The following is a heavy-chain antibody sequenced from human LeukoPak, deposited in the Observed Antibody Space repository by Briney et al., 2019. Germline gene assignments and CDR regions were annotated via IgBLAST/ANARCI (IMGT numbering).Heavy chain of an antibody. CDR3: AKDLAAITMIVVADDAFDI. V-gene: IGHV3-30*02. J-gene: IGHJ3*02. Sequence: PGGSLRLSCAASGFTFSSYGMHWVRQAPGKGLEWVAFIRYDGSNKYYADSVKGRFTISRDNSKNTLYLQMNSLRAEDTAVYYCAKDLAAITMIVVADDAFDIWGQGTMVTVSS. CDR1: GFTFSSYG. D-gene: IGHD3-22*01. CDR2: IRYDGSNK.